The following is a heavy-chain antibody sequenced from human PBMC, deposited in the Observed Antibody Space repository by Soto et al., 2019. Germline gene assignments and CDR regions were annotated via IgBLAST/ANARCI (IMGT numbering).Heavy chain of an antibody. CDR1: GYTFTSYD. CDR2: MNPNSGNT. D-gene: IGHD2-15*01. J-gene: IGHJ4*02. Sequence: QVQLVQSGAEVKKPGASVKVSCKASGYTFTSYDINWVRQATGQGLEWMGWMNPNSGNTGYAQKFQGRVTMTRNTSISTAYMELSSLRSEDTAVYYCARSYCSGGSCYRCFDYWGQGTLVTVSS. V-gene: IGHV1-8*01. CDR3: ARSYCSGGSCYRCFDY.